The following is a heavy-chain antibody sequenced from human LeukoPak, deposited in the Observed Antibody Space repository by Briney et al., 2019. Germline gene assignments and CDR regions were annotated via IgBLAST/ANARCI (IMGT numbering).Heavy chain of an antibody. Sequence: GGSLRLSCAASGFTFSSYEMNWVRQAPGKGLEWVSYISSSGSTIYYADSVKGRFTISRDNAKNPLYLQMNSLRAEDTAVYYCARGRMDYYDSSGYYWGQGTLVTVSS. CDR3: ARGRMDYYDSSGYY. CDR2: ISSSGSTI. D-gene: IGHD3-22*01. CDR1: GFTFSSYE. V-gene: IGHV3-48*03. J-gene: IGHJ4*02.